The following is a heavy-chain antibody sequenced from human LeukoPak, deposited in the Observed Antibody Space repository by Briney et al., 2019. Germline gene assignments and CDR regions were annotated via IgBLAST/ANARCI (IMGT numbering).Heavy chain of an antibody. J-gene: IGHJ3*02. CDR3: ARWSVAGDDAFDI. CDR1: GFTFSTYS. D-gene: IGHD6-19*01. Sequence: GGSLRLSCAASGFTFSTYSMNWVRQAPGKGLEWVANIKQDGSEKYYVDSVKGRFTISRDNAKNSLYLQMNSLRAEDTAVYYCARWSVAGDDAFDIWGQGTMVTVSS. V-gene: IGHV3-7*01. CDR2: IKQDGSEK.